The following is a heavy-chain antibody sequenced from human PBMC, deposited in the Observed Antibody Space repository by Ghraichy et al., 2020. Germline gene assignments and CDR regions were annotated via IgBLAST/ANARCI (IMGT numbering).Heavy chain of an antibody. V-gene: IGHV4-59*01. J-gene: IGHJ4*02. D-gene: IGHD3-9*01. CDR2: IYYSGKT. CDR3: ARGAGYFDWLPLDY. CDR1: GGSISSYY. Sequence: SETLSLTCTVSGGSISSYYWSWIRQPPGKGLEWIGYIYYSGKTNYNPSLKSRVTISVDTSKNQFSLKLSSVTAADTALYYCARGAGYFDWLPLDYWGQGTLVTVST.